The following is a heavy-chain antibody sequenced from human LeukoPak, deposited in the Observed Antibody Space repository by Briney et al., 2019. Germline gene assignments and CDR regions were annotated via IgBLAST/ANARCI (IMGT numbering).Heavy chain of an antibody. CDR3: ARGYCSKTSCFLHFDY. V-gene: IGHV3-21*01. Sequence: GGSLRLSCAASGFTFSSYSMNWVRQAPGKGLEWVSSISSSSSYIYYADSVKGRFTISRDNAKNSLYLQMNSLRAEDTAVYYCARGYCSKTSCFLHFDYWGQGTLVTVSS. CDR2: ISSSSSYI. D-gene: IGHD2-2*01. J-gene: IGHJ4*02. CDR1: GFTFSSYS.